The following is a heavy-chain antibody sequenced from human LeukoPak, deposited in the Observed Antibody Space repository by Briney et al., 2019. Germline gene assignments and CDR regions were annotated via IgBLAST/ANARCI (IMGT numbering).Heavy chain of an antibody. Sequence: GEPLKISCKGSGYSFTSYWIAWVRQVPGKGLEWMGIIYPGDSDTRYSPSFQGQVTISADKSISTAYLQWSSLKASDTAMYYCARQGGYSGYEDPYYFDYWGQGTLVTVSS. D-gene: IGHD5-12*01. CDR2: IYPGDSDT. V-gene: IGHV5-51*01. CDR3: ARQGGYSGYEDPYYFDY. CDR1: GYSFTSYW. J-gene: IGHJ4*02.